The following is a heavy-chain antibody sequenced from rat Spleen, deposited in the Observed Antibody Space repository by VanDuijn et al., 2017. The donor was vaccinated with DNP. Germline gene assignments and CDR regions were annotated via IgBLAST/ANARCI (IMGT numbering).Heavy chain of an antibody. V-gene: IGHV5S10*01. CDR1: GFTFSDYN. CDR3: SRDDGYNRPFAY. Sequence: EVQLVESGGDLVQPGRSLKLSCAASGFTFSDYNMAWVRQAPTKGLEWVATILYDGSRTYYRDSVKGRFTISRDNAGDTLYLQMNSLKSEDTATYFCSRDDGYNRPFAYWGQGTLVTVSS. CDR2: ILYDGSRT. D-gene: IGHD1-4*01. J-gene: IGHJ3*01.